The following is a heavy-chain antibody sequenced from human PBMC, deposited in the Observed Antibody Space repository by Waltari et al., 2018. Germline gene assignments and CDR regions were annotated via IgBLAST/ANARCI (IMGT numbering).Heavy chain of an antibody. CDR2: IIPIFGTA. V-gene: IGHV1-69*14. D-gene: IGHD4-17*01. J-gene: IGHJ4*02. CDR3: ATTTVVTPHFDY. Sequence: QVQLVQSGAEVKKPGSSVKVSCKASGGTFSSYAISWVRQAPGQGLEWMGGIIPIFGTANYAQKFQGRVTMTEDTSTDTAYMELSSLRSEDTAVYYCATTTVVTPHFDYWGQGTLVTVSS. CDR1: GGTFSSYA.